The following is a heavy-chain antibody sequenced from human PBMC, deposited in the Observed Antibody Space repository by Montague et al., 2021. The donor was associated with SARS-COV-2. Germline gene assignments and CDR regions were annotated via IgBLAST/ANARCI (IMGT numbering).Heavy chain of an antibody. CDR3: ARIQATVNAFDI. CDR1: GFSLSTSGMC. CDR2: IDWDDDK. J-gene: IGHJ3*02. Sequence: VKPTQTLTLTCTFSGFSLSTSGMCASWIRQPPGKALEWLARIDWDDDKYYSTSLKTRLTISKDTSENQVVLTMTNMDPVDTATYYCARIQATVNAFDIWGQGTMVTVSS. D-gene: IGHD4-17*01. V-gene: IGHV2-70*11.